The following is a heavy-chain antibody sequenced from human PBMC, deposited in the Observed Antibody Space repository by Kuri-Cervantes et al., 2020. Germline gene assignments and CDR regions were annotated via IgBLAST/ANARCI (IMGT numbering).Heavy chain of an antibody. D-gene: IGHD4-23*01. CDR3: ARDCGGNPGWFDP. Sequence: ASVKVSCKASGDTFTGYYMHWVRQATGQGLEWMGWMNPNSGNTGYAQKFQGRVTMTRDTSISTAYMELSSLRSEDTAVYYCARDCGGNPGWFDPWGQGTLVTVSS. CDR2: MNPNSGNT. V-gene: IGHV1-8*02. CDR1: GDTFTGYY. J-gene: IGHJ5*02.